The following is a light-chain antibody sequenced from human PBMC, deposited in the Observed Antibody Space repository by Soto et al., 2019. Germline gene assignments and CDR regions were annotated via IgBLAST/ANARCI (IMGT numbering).Light chain of an antibody. CDR2: DAS. CDR1: QSVSSY. CDR3: QQRSNWPPS. Sequence: EIVLTQSPANLSLSPGERATLSCRASQSVSSYLAWYQQKPGQAPRLLIYDASNRATGIPARFSGSGSGTGLTLTISSLEPEDFAVYYCQQRSNWPPSFGGGTKVDIK. J-gene: IGKJ4*01. V-gene: IGKV3-11*01.